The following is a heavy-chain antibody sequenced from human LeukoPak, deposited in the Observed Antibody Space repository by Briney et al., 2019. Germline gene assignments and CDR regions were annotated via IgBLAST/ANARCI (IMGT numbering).Heavy chain of an antibody. CDR3: AKEAQGCSITSCYFDS. J-gene: IGHJ4*02. D-gene: IGHD2-2*01. CDR1: GFTFSNYP. CDR2: ISYNGDTS. V-gene: IGHV3-30-3*01. Sequence: GGSLRLSCTASGFTFSNYPMHWVRQAPGKGLEWVAVISYNGDTSHYANSVKGRFTISRDNSKNTLFLQMNSLRAEDTAVYYCAKEAQGCSITSCYFDSWGQGTLVTVSS.